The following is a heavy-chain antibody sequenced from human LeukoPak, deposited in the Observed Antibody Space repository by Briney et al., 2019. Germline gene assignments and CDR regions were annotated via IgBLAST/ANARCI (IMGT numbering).Heavy chain of an antibody. D-gene: IGHD3-22*01. Sequence: ASVKVSCKASGYTFTSYDINWVRQATGQGLEWMGWMNPNSGNTGYAQKLQGRVTMTTDTSTSTAYMELRSLRSDDTAVYYCAREMSYYYDSSGYYYLTTSYYFDYWGQGTLVTVSS. CDR3: AREMSYYYDSSGYYYLTTSYYFDY. J-gene: IGHJ4*02. CDR2: MNPNSGNT. V-gene: IGHV1-8*01. CDR1: GYTFTSYD.